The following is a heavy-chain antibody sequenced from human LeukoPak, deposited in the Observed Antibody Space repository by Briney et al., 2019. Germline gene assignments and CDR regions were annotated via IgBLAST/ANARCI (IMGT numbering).Heavy chain of an antibody. CDR2: IRSKTNSYAT. J-gene: IGHJ4*02. D-gene: IGHD3-3*01. CDR3: STSSGELEWLSY. CDR1: GFTFSGSN. Sequence: HPGGSLRLSCAASGFTFSGSNMHWVRQASGKGLEWVGRIRSKTNSYATAYAASVKGRFTISRDDSKNTAYLQMNSLKTEDTAVYYCSTSSGELEWLSYWGQGTLVTVSS. V-gene: IGHV3-73*01.